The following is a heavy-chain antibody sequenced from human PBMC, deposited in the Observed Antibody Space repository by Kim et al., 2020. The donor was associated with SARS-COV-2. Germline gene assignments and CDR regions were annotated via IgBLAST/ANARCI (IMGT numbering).Heavy chain of an antibody. D-gene: IGHD6-13*01. CDR2: IYYSGST. CDR1: GGSISSYY. V-gene: IGHV4-59*13. Sequence: SETLSLTCTVSGGSISSYYWSWIRQPPGKGLEWIGYIYYSGSTNYNPSLKSRVTISVDTSKNQFSLKLSSVTAADTAVYYCARDRGFGVAAAGTNYYYGMDVWGQGTTVTVSS. CDR3: ARDRGFGVAAAGTNYYYGMDV. J-gene: IGHJ6*02.